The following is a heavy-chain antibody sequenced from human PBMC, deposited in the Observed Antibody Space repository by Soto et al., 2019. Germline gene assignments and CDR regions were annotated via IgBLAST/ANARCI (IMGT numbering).Heavy chain of an antibody. V-gene: IGHV5-51*01. CDR1: GYSFTSYW. D-gene: IGHD3-22*01. Sequence: GESLKISCKGSGYSFTSYWIGWVRQMPGKGLEWMGIIHPGDSDTRYSPSFQGQVTISADKSISTAYLQWSSLKASDTAMYYCASTYYYDSSGYYHIDIWGQGTMVTVSS. CDR3: ASTYYYDSSGYYHIDI. CDR2: IHPGDSDT. J-gene: IGHJ3*02.